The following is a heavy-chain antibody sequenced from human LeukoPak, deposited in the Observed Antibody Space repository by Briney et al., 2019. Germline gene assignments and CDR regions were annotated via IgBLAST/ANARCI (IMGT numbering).Heavy chain of an antibody. Sequence: SETLSLTCTVSGGSISSYYWSWIRQPPGKGLEWIGYIYYSGSTNYNPSLKSRVTISVDTSKNQLSLKLSSVTAADTAVYYCARHLPTSGYSYGYAFDIWGQGTMVTVSS. V-gene: IGHV4-59*08. CDR1: GGSISSYY. J-gene: IGHJ3*02. CDR3: ARHLPTSGYSYGYAFDI. CDR2: IYYSGST. D-gene: IGHD5-18*01.